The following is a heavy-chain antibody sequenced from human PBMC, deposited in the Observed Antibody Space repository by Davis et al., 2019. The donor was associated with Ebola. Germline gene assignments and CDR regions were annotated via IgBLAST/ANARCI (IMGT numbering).Heavy chain of an antibody. CDR3: ARHLQYRSNWFYP. D-gene: IGHD2-2*01. V-gene: IGHV4-59*08. CDR2: IYHNGRT. Sequence: SETLSPTCTVSGGSISGDYWSWIRQPPGERLEWIGYIYHNGRTNYNPSLKRRVTISIDTSKNQFSLNLNSVTAADTAVYYCARHLQYRSNWFYPWGQGTLVTVSS. J-gene: IGHJ5*02. CDR1: GGSISGDY.